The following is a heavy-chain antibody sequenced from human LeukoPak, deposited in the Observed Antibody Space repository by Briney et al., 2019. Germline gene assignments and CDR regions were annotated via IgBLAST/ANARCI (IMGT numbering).Heavy chain of an antibody. V-gene: IGHV3-30-3*01. CDR1: GFTFSSYA. CDR3: ARGGSQHEGFDY. J-gene: IGHJ4*02. D-gene: IGHD1-26*01. Sequence: GGSLRLSCAASGFTFSSYAMHWVRQAPGKGLEWVAVISYDGSNKYYADSVKGRSTTSRDNSKNTLYLQMNSLRAEDTAVYYCARGGSQHEGFDYWGQGTLVTVSS. CDR2: ISYDGSNK.